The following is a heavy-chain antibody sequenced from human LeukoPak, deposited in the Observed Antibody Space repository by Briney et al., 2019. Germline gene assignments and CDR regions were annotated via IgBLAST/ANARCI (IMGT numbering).Heavy chain of an antibody. J-gene: IGHJ4*02. Sequence: GGSLRLSCAASGFTFSSYSMNWVRQAPGKGLEWVSSISSSSSYIYYADSVKGRFTISRDNAKNSLYLQMNSLRAEDTAVNYCARDRRDGYINDYWGQGTLVTVSS. CDR1: GFTFSSYS. V-gene: IGHV3-21*01. CDR2: ISSSSSYI. D-gene: IGHD5-24*01. CDR3: ARDRRDGYINDY.